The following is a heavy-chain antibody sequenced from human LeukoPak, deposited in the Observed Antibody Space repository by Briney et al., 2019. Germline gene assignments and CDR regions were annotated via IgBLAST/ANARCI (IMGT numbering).Heavy chain of an antibody. CDR3: ARHVHLASRPSDY. CDR2: INHSGST. J-gene: IGHJ4*02. D-gene: IGHD6-6*01. CDR1: GGSFSGYY. Sequence: SETLSLTCAVYGGSFSGYYWSWIRQPPGKGLEWIGEINHSGSTNYNPSLKSRVTISVDTSKNQFSLKLSSVTAADTAVYYCARHVHLASRPSDYWGQGTLVTVSS. V-gene: IGHV4-34*01.